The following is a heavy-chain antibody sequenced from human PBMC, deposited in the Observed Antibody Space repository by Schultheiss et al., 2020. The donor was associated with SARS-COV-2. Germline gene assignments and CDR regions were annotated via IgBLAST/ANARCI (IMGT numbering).Heavy chain of an antibody. CDR3: ARLTTMIEDY. CDR2: INPSGGST. D-gene: IGHD3-22*01. CDR1: GYTFTSYY. J-gene: IGHJ4*02. V-gene: IGHV1-46*01. Sequence: ASVKVSCKASGYTFTSYYMHWVRQAPGQGLEWMGIINPSGGSTSYAQKFQGRVTMTRDTSTSTVYMELSRLRSDDTAVYYCARLTTMIEDYWGQGTLVTVSS.